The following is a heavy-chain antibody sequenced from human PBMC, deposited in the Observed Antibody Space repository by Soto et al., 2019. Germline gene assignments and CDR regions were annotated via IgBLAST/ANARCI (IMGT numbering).Heavy chain of an antibody. CDR2: IIPIFGTA. V-gene: IGHV1-69*06. J-gene: IGHJ4*02. D-gene: IGHD3-22*01. CDR1: GGTFSSYA. CDR3: ARSYYYDSSGYYHYDY. Sequence: ASVKVSCKASGGTFSSYAISWVRQAPGQGLEWVGGIIPIFGTANYAQKFQGRVTITADKSTSTANMELSSLRSEDTAVYYCARSYYYDSSGYYHYDYWGQGTLVTVSS.